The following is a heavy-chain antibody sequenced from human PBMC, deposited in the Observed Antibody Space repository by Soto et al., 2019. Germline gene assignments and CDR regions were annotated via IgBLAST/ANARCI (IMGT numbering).Heavy chain of an antibody. J-gene: IGHJ5*02. CDR1: GYTFTAYY. CDR2: INAGNGNT. V-gene: IGHV1-3*01. D-gene: IGHD6-13*01. CDR3: ARESYSSSWYCFDP. Sequence: ASVTVSCKASGYTFTAYYVHWVRQAPGQRLEWMGWINAGNGNTKYSQKFQGRVTITRDTSASTAYMELSSLRSEDTAVYYCARESYSSSWYCFDPWGQGTLVTVSS.